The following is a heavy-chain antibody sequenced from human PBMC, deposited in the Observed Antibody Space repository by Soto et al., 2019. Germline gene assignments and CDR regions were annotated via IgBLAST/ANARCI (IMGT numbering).Heavy chain of an antibody. D-gene: IGHD4-17*01. V-gene: IGHV3-23*01. CDR1: GFTFSTYT. Sequence: GGSLRLSCAASGFTFSTYTMSWVRQAPGKGLEWVSAVLQTGSSTYYADSVKGRFTISRDNSKNTLYLQMNNLRAEDTAVYYCAKDFTPDGYWDFDYWGQGTLVTVSS. CDR3: AKDFTPDGYWDFDY. J-gene: IGHJ4*02. CDR2: VLQTGSST.